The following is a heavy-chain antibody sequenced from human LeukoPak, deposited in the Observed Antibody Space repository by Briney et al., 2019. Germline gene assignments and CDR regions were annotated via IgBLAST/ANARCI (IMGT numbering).Heavy chain of an antibody. CDR3: ARLPPDYGGNSGY. D-gene: IGHD4-23*01. CDR2: IDPSDSYT. V-gene: IGHV5-10-1*01. J-gene: IGHJ4*02. Sequence: GESLKISCQGSGYTFTTFWINWVRQMPGKGLEWMGRIDPSDSYTNYSPSFQGHVTISADKSISTAYLQWSSLKASDTAMYYCARLPPDYGGNSGYWGQGTLVTVSS. CDR1: GYTFTTFW.